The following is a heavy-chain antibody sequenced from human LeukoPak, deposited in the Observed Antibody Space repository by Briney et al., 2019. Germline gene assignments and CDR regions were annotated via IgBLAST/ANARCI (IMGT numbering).Heavy chain of an antibody. CDR1: GFTFSSYG. V-gene: IGHV3-33*01. CDR3: ARASGSWYAFDY. J-gene: IGHJ4*02. Sequence: HAGGSLRLSCAASGFTFSSYGMHWVRQAPGKGLEWVAVIWYDGSNKYYADSVRGRFTFSSDNSKNTLYLQMNSLRAEDTAIYYCARASGSWYAFDYWGQGTLVTVSS. D-gene: IGHD6-13*01. CDR2: IWYDGSNK.